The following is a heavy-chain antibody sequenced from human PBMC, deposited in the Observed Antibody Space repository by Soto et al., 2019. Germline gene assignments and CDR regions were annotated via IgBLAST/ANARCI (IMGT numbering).Heavy chain of an antibody. Sequence: GASVEVSWKACGGTFGSYTMSWVRQAPGQGLEWMGRIIPILGIANYAQKFQGRVTITADKSTSTAYMQMSSLRADDTAVYYCARDGPHITIFGYGDYWGQGNLVSVSS. CDR3: ARDGPHITIFGYGDY. CDR2: IIPILGIA. V-gene: IGHV1-69*04. CDR1: GGTFGSYT. J-gene: IGHJ4*02. D-gene: IGHD3-3*01.